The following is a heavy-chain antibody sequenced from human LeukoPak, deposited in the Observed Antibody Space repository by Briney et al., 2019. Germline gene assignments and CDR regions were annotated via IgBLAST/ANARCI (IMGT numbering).Heavy chain of an antibody. D-gene: IGHD2-15*01. J-gene: IGHJ3*02. CDR2: IYHSGST. V-gene: IGHV4-38-2*01. Sequence: PSETLSLTCAASGYSISGGYYWGWIRQPPGKGLEWIGSIYHSGSTYYNPSLKSRVTISVDTSKNQFSLKLSSVTAADTAVYYCARKNPLYCSGGSCCSLNAFDIWGQGTMITVSS. CDR3: ARKNPLYCSGGSCCSLNAFDI. CDR1: GYSISGGYY.